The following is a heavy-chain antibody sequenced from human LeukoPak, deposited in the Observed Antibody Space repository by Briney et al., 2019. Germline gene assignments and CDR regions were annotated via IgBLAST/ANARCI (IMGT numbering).Heavy chain of an antibody. D-gene: IGHD1-1*01. CDR1: GFTFSSYA. V-gene: IGHV3-30-3*01. CDR3: ARDHQLNYFDY. CDR2: ISYDGSNK. J-gene: IGHJ4*02. Sequence: PGGSLRLSCAASGFTFSSYAMHWVRQAPGKGLEWVAVISYDGSNKYYADSVKGRFTISRDNSKNTLYLQMNSLRAEDTAVYYCARDHQLNYFDYWGQGTLVTVSS.